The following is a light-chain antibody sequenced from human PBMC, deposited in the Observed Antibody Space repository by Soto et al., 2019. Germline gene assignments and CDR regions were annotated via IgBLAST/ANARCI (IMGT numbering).Light chain of an antibody. V-gene: IGKV3-20*01. Sequence: EIVLTQSPGTLSLSPGERATLSCRASQSVSSSYLAWYQQKTGQAPRLLIYGASSRATGIPDRLSGSGSGTDSTLTISRLESEDYAVYSCHQYGSSPYTFGQGTKLEIK. CDR3: HQYGSSPYT. CDR2: GAS. J-gene: IGKJ2*01. CDR1: QSVSSSY.